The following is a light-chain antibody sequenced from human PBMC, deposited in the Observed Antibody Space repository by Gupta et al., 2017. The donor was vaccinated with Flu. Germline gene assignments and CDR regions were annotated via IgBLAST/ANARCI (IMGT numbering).Light chain of an antibody. V-gene: IGKV3-11*01. CDR1: QGVSNQ. CDR2: DAT. Sequence: TLCLLHSQGVSNQFCWHQQTPRPAPMLLYYDATSSATGIPTRFSGSASTTYFPLTISGLEPEDLADYYIQQRSNWPRTFGQGTKLEIK. J-gene: IGKJ2*01. CDR3: QQRSNWPRT.